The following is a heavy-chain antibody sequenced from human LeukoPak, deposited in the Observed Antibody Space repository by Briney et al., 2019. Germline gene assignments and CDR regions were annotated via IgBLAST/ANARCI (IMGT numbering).Heavy chain of an antibody. CDR2: ISGSGGST. Sequence: GGSLRLSCAASGFTISSYGLSWVRQAPGKGLDWVSAISGSGGSTYYADSVKGRFTISRDNSKNTLYLQMNSLRAEDTAVYYCARARAPVTRISPFDIWGQGTMVTVSS. CDR3: ARARAPVTRISPFDI. V-gene: IGHV3-23*01. D-gene: IGHD4-17*01. J-gene: IGHJ3*02. CDR1: GFTISSYG.